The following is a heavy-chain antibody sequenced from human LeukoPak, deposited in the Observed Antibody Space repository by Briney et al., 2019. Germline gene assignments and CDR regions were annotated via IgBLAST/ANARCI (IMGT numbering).Heavy chain of an antibody. CDR2: FHPDDPGDGET. Sequence: ASVTVSSEVSGYTFTELSMHWVRQAPGKGLEWMGGFHPDDPGDGETIYAQKFQGRVTMTEDTSTDTAYMELSRLISEDTAIYYCTTGKIYCSSCSDDYWGQGTLVTVSS. CDR1: GYTFTELS. V-gene: IGHV1-24*01. CDR3: TTGKIYCSSCSDDY. J-gene: IGHJ4*02. D-gene: IGHD2-15*01.